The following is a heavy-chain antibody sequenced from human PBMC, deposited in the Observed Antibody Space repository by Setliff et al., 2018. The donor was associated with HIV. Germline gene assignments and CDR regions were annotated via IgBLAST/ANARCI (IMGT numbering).Heavy chain of an antibody. V-gene: IGHV3-48*03. J-gene: IGHJ6*03. CDR1: GFTFSDYE. CDR3: ARDQWGVEMATMNYYYYYMDV. CDR2: ISSSGDSI. Sequence: PGGSVRLSCAASGFTFSDYEMNWVRQAPGKGLEWVSYISSSGDSIYYADSVKGRFTISRDNAKNSLYLQMNSLRAEDTAVYYCARDQWGVEMATMNYYYYYMDVWGKGTTVTVSS. D-gene: IGHD3-10*01.